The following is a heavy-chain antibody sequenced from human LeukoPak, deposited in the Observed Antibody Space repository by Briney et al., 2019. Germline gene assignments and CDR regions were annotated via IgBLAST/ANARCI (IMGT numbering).Heavy chain of an antibody. V-gene: IGHV4-38-2*01. J-gene: IGHJ4*02. D-gene: IGHD5-18*01. CDR3: ASPSTRGYAYGRSDFDS. CDR2: IHNSGTT. Sequence: SETLSLTCSVSGYSINSVYYWGWIRQPPEKGLEWIGSIHNSGTTYYNPSLKSRVTISMDTSRNQFSLKLTSVTAADTALYYCASPSTRGYAYGRSDFDSWGQGTLVTVSS. CDR1: GYSINSVYY.